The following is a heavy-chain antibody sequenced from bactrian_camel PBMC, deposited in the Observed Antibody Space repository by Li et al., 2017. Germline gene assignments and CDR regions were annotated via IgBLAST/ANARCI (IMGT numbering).Heavy chain of an antibody. V-gene: IGHV3S63*01. Sequence: HVQLVESGGGSVQAGGSLRLSCSLSGFDVGRYCMGWFRQAPGKEREGVAMMSNVGDLPFYFDSVKGRFTISQADDKRTLYLRMNGLKPEDTAMYYCAGRRAVCGDGIIAAERYAYWGQGTQVTVS. J-gene: IGHJ4*01. CDR2: MSNVGDLP. CDR3: AGRRAVCGDGIIAAERYAY. D-gene: IGHD3*01. CDR1: GFDVGRYC.